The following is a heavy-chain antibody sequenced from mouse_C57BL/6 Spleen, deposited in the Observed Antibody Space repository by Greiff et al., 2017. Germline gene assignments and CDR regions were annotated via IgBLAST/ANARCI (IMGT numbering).Heavy chain of an antibody. CDR1: GYSITSGYY. CDR3: ARGVGRRGDY. J-gene: IGHJ2*01. CDR2: ISYDGSN. Sequence: DVKLQESGPGLVKPSQSLSLTCSVTGYSITSGYYWNWIRQFPGNKLEWMGYISYDGSNNYNPSLKNRISIARDTSKNQFFLKLNSVTTEDTATYYCARGVGRRGDYWGQGTTLTVSS. D-gene: IGHD4-1*01. V-gene: IGHV3-6*01.